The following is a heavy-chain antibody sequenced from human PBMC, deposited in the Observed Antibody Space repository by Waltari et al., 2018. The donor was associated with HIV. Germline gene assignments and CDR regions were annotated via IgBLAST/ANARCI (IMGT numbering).Heavy chain of an antibody. Sequence: QDQLVQAGGEEKKPGASGKASCKASGYTVPTHYMPCVRKPPGQGLEWKGMINSSGGSITNGQNFQGRVTMTRDTSTRTVYVEVSSLRSEDTAVDDCARGSYCSSTSCYAHYYYGMDVWGQGTTVTVS. D-gene: IGHD2-2*01. V-gene: IGHV1-46*01. CDR3: ARGSYCSSTSCYAHYYYGMDV. CDR1: GYTVPTHY. CDR2: INSSGGSI. J-gene: IGHJ6*02.